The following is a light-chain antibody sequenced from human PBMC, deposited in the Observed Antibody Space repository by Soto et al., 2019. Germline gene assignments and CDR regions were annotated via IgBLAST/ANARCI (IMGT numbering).Light chain of an antibody. CDR2: AAS. Sequence: AIRMTQSPSSFSASTGDRVTITCRASQGISSYLAWYQQKPGKAPKLLIYAASTLQSGVPSRFSGSGSGTAFTLTISGLQSEDFATYYCQQYYSYPALTFGGGTKVEIK. CDR3: QQYYSYPALT. J-gene: IGKJ4*01. CDR1: QGISSY. V-gene: IGKV1-8*01.